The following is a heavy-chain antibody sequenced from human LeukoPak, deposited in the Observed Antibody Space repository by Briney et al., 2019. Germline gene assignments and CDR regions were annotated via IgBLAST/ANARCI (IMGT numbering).Heavy chain of an antibody. CDR3: ARAGAYSYGPYDY. V-gene: IGHV4-34*01. CDR2: INHSGST. D-gene: IGHD5-18*01. Sequence: SETLSLTCTVSGGSISSYYWSWIRQPPGKGLEWIGEINHSGSTNYNPSLKSRVTISVDTSKNQFSLKLSSVTAADTAVYYCARAGAYSYGPYDYWGQGTLVTVSS. J-gene: IGHJ4*02. CDR1: GGSISSYY.